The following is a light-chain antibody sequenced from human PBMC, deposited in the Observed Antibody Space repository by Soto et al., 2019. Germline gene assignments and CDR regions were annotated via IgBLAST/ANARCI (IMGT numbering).Light chain of an antibody. CDR3: QQLNTYLRT. Sequence: TPLAQSPSSLSASVGDRVTITCRASQGIGTYLAWYQEKPGKAPKLLIYAASTLQSGVPSRFSGSGSGTDFTLTISSLQPEDFAAYFCQQLNTYLRTFGQGTRVEIK. V-gene: IGKV1-9*01. CDR1: QGIGTY. CDR2: AAS. J-gene: IGKJ1*01.